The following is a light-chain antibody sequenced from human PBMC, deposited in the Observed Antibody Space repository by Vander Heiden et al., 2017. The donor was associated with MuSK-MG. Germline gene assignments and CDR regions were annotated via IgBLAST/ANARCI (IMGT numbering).Light chain of an antibody. J-gene: IGKJ1*01. CDR2: GAS. CDR3: QQSYTTPRT. Sequence: DIHMTQSPSSLSASVGDRVTITCRASQSISSYLNWYQQKPGKAPNLLIYGASSLQSGVPSRFSGSGSGTDFTLTINNLQPEDFATYYCQQSYTTPRTFGQGTKVEIK. V-gene: IGKV1-39*01. CDR1: QSISSY.